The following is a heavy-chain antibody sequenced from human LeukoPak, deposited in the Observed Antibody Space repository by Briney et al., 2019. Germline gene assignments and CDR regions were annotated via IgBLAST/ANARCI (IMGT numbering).Heavy chain of an antibody. V-gene: IGHV4-59*08. CDR1: GGSISSYY. CDR3: ASTEVVVFSFDY. CDR2: IYYSGST. Sequence: PSETLSLTCTVSGGSISSYYWSWIRQPPGKGLEWIGYIYYSGSTNYNPSLKSRVTISVDTSKNQFSLKLSSVTAADTAVYYCASTEVVVFSFDYWGQGTLVTVSS. J-gene: IGHJ4*02. D-gene: IGHD3-22*01.